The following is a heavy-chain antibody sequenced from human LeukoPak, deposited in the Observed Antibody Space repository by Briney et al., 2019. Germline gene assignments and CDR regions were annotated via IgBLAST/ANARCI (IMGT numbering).Heavy chain of an antibody. V-gene: IGHV3-48*02. CDR2: ITGDNNFI. Sequence: GGSPRLSCAASGFTFITYTMSWVRQAPGQGLEWVAYITGDNNFIDYADSVKGRFTISRDNDRNSLYLQMSSLRDEDTAVYYCAREMNWYYYDYWGQGTLVTVSS. CDR3: AREMNWYYYDY. J-gene: IGHJ4*02. CDR1: GFTFITYT.